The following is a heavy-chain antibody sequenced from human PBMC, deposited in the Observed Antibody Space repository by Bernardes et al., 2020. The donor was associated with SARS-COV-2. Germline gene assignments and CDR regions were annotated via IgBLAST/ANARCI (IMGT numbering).Heavy chain of an antibody. Sequence: ENLSLTCTVSGGSMSSYYWSWIRQPPGKELEWIAYIYYSGSTDYNPSLKSRVTISIDTSKNQFSLKLSSVTAADTAMYYCARLRADSLGGGFDSWGQGTLVTVSS. V-gene: IGHV4-59*08. D-gene: IGHD1-26*01. J-gene: IGHJ4*02. CDR3: ARLRADSLGGGFDS. CDR1: GGSMSSYY. CDR2: IYYSGST.